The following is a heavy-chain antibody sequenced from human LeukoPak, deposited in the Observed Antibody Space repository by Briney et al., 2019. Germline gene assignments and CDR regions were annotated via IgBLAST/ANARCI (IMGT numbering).Heavy chain of an antibody. Sequence: GGSMRLSSAAYGFTVSSNYMSWVRQAPGKGLEWVSSISSSSSYIYYADSVKGRFTISRDNAKNSLYLQMNSLRAEDTAVYYCAREMDCSGGSCPFDYWGPGTLVTVSS. J-gene: IGHJ4*02. CDR1: GFTVSSNY. D-gene: IGHD2-15*01. CDR2: ISSSSSYI. CDR3: AREMDCSGGSCPFDY. V-gene: IGHV3-21*01.